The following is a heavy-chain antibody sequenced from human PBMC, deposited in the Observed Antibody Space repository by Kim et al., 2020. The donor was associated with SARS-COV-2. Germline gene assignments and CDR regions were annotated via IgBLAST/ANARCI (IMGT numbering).Heavy chain of an antibody. V-gene: IGHV4-34*01. CDR3: ARAESRRITLGVPSSKLQGNKLDY. J-gene: IGHJ4*02. Sequence: SETLSLTCAVYGGSFSGYYWSWIRQPPGKGLEWIGEINHSGSTNYNPSLKSRVTISVDTSKNQFSLKLSSVTAADTAVYYWARAESRRITLGVPSSKLQGNKLDYWGQGTLVTVSS. CDR1: GGSFSGYY. CDR2: INHSGST. D-gene: IGHD3-16*01.